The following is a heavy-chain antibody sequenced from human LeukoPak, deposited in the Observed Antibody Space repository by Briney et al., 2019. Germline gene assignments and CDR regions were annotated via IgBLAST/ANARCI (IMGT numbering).Heavy chain of an antibody. J-gene: IGHJ4*02. Sequence: PGGSLRLSCAASGFTFSSYSMNWVRQAPGKGLEWVSYISSSSSTIYYADSVKGRFTISRDNAKNSLYLQMNSLRAEDTAVYYCARSTLGYCSSTSCSLDYWGQGNLVTVSS. CDR3: ARSTLGYCSSTSCSLDY. CDR1: GFTFSSYS. D-gene: IGHD2-2*01. V-gene: IGHV3-48*01. CDR2: ISSSSSTI.